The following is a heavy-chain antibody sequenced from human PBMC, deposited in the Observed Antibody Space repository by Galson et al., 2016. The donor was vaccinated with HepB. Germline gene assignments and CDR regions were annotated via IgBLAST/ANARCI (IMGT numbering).Heavy chain of an antibody. D-gene: IGHD3-9*01. V-gene: IGHV1-8*01. Sequence: WVRQASGQGLEWMGWMNPNSANTGYAQRFQGRVTMTRNNSISTAYMELRSLRSDDTAIYYCSRGSYDVLTGYHYALEVWGQGTTVIVSS. CDR3: SRGSYDVLTGYHYALEV. J-gene: IGHJ6*02. CDR2: MNPNSANT.